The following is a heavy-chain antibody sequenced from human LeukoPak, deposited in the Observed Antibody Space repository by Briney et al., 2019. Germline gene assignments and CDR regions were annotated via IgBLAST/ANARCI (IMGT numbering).Heavy chain of an antibody. CDR1: GGSVSSGSHY. CDR3: ASLDYGGNYADY. Sequence: KPSETLSLTCTVSGGSVSSGSHYWGWIRQPPGKGLEWIESIYYSGTTYYNPSLKSRVTMSVGTSKNQFSLKLTSVTAADTAVYFCASLDYGGNYADYWGQGTLVTVSS. J-gene: IGHJ4*02. CDR2: IYYSGTT. D-gene: IGHD4-23*01. V-gene: IGHV4-39*07.